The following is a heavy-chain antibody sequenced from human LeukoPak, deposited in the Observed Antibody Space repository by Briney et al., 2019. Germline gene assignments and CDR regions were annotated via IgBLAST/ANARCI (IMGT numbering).Heavy chain of an antibody. Sequence: GGSLGLSCAASGFTFSSYWMSWVRQAPGKGLEWVANIKEDGSEKYYVDSVKGRFTISRDNAKNSLYLQMNNLRAEDTALYHCATAVAAGWFDPWGQGTLVTVSS. CDR2: IKEDGSEK. CDR3: ATAVAAGWFDP. CDR1: GFTFSSYW. J-gene: IGHJ5*02. V-gene: IGHV3-7*01. D-gene: IGHD6-13*01.